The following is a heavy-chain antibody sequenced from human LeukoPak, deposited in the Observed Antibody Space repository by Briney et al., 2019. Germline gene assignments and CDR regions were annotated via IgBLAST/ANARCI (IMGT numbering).Heavy chain of an antibody. CDR1: RFTFSNYW. J-gene: IGHJ4*02. V-gene: IGHV3-7*01. CDR3: ARGFCTSGRCSKYDY. Sequence: GGSLRLSCAASRFTFSNYWMSWVRQAPGKGLEWVAKIKQDGSQKYYVDSVTGRFTISRDNAKNSLYLQMNSLRADDTAVYYCARGFCTSGRCSKYDYWGQGTLVTVSS. CDR2: IKQDGSQK. D-gene: IGHD2-15*01.